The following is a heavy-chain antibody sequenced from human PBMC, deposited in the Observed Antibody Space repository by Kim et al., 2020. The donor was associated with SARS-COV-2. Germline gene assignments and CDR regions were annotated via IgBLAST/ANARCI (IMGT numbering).Heavy chain of an antibody. CDR2: ISYDGRNK. J-gene: IGHJ1*01. D-gene: IGHD2-8*02. Sequence: GGSLRLSCVASGLTFSDFAMHWVRQVPGKGLEWVSVISYDGRNKYYIDSVKGRFTISRDDAQKTLYLQMNSLRAEDTAVYYCASDTGVTSMGGTVSFQNWGRGTPVTVSS. CDR3: ASDTGVTSMGGTVSFQN. V-gene: IGHV3-33*05. CDR1: GLTFSDFA.